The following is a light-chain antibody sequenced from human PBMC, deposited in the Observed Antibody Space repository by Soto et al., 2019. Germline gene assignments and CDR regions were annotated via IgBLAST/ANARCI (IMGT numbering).Light chain of an antibody. CDR3: SSYTSSKTLI. J-gene: IGLJ2*01. CDR2: DVS. V-gene: IGLV2-14*03. Sequence: QSALTQPASVSGSPGQSITISCTGTSSDIGGYTYVSWYQLHPGKAPKLIIYDVSNRPSGVSNRFSGSKSGNTASLAISGLQAEDEADYYCSSYTSSKTLIFGGGTQLTVL. CDR1: SSDIGGYTY.